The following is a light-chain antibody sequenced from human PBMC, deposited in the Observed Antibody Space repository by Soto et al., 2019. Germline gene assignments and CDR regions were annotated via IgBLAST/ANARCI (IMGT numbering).Light chain of an antibody. V-gene: IGLV1-44*01. Sequence: QSVLTQPHSASGTPGQRVTISCSGSSSNIGSNSVHWFQQVPGTAPRPLIYSSNQRPSGVPERFSGSKSGTSASLAISRLQSEDEADYYCAAWDDSLNGHIFGTGTKVTVL. CDR2: SSN. J-gene: IGLJ1*01. CDR3: AAWDDSLNGHI. CDR1: SSNIGSNS.